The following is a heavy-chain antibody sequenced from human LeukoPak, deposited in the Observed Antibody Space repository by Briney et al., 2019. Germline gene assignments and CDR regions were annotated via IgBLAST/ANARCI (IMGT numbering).Heavy chain of an antibody. J-gene: IGHJ4*02. CDR3: AKGSDPSRWFGEFNVKLPRPIRHYYFDS. V-gene: IGHV3-23*01. CDR2: ISGSGVNT. Sequence: RPGGSLRLSCAVSGFTFSSYAMNWVRQAPGKGLEWVSAISGSGVNTDHADSVKGRFTISRDNSKNTLYLQMNSLRVEDTAVYYCAKGSDPSRWFGEFNVKLPRPIRHYYFDSWGQGTLVTVSS. CDR1: GFTFSSYA. D-gene: IGHD3-10*01.